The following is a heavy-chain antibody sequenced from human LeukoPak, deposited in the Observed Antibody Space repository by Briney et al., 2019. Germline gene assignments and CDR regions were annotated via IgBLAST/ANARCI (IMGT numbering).Heavy chain of an antibody. J-gene: IGHJ4*02. CDR3: ARDQAYYDSSGYYYD. V-gene: IGHV1-18*01. Sequence: GASVKVSCKASGYTFTSYGISWVRQAPGQGLEWMGWISAYNGNTNYAQKLQGRVTMTTDTSTSTAYMELRSLRSDDTAVYYCARDQAYYDSSGYYYDWGQGTLVTVSS. CDR2: ISAYNGNT. CDR1: GYTFTSYG. D-gene: IGHD3-22*01.